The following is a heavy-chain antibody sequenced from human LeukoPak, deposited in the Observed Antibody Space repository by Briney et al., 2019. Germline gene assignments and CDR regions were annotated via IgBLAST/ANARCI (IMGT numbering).Heavy chain of an antibody. CDR3: ARDAPYSGWFDP. D-gene: IGHD2-21*01. V-gene: IGHV1-2*02. CDR1: GYTFTGYY. CDR2: INPNSGGT. J-gene: IGHJ5*02. Sequence: ASVTVSCKASGYTFTGYYMHWVRQAPGQGLEWMGWINPNSGGTNYAQKFQGRVTMTRDTSISTAYMEPSRLRSDDTAVYYCARDAPYSGWFDPWGQGTLVTVSS.